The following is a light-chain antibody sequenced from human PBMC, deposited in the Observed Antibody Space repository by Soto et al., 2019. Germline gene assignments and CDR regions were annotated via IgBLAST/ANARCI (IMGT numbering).Light chain of an antibody. Sequence: QAVVTQPPSVSPAPGQKVTISCSGSSSNIGNNYVSWYQQLPGTAPKLLIYENNKRPSGIPDRFSGSKSGTSATLGITGLQTGDEADYYCGTWDSSLSAVVFGGGTQLTVL. CDR2: ENN. CDR1: SSNIGNNY. V-gene: IGLV1-51*02. CDR3: GTWDSSLSAVV. J-gene: IGLJ2*01.